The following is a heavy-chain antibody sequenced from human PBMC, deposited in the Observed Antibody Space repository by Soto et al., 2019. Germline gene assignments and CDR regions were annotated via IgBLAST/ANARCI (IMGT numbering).Heavy chain of an antibody. V-gene: IGHV3-74*01. J-gene: IGHJ6*02. CDR2: IIRDGSST. CDR1: GFTFSSYW. Sequence: EVQLVESGGGLVQPGGSLRLACAASGFTFSSYWMHWVRQAPGKGLVWISRIIRDGSSTNSADSLKGRFPISRDNAKNTLYLEINSLRADDTAVYFCGRGGSGIYGMDIWGQGTTVIVSS. CDR3: GRGGSGIYGMDI. D-gene: IGHD6-13*01.